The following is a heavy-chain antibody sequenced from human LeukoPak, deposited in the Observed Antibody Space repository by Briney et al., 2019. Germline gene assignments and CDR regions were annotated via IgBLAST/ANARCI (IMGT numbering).Heavy chain of an antibody. CDR2: INPSGGST. J-gene: IGHJ3*02. Sequence: ASVKVSCKASGYTFTSYYMHWVRQAPGQGLEWMGIINPSGGSTSYAPEFQGRVTMTRDTSTSTVYMELSSLRSEDTAVYYCARGQYYYDSSGYRDAFDIWGQGTMVTVSS. CDR3: ARGQYYYDSSGYRDAFDI. D-gene: IGHD3-22*01. V-gene: IGHV1-46*01. CDR1: GYTFTSYY.